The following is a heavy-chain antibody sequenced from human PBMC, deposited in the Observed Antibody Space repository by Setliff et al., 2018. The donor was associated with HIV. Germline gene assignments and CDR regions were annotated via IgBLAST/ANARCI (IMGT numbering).Heavy chain of an antibody. CDR3: ATRLNFGASDAFDI. V-gene: IGHV5-51*01. Sequence: GGSLKISCKGSGYSFSNYWIGWVCQMPGKGLEWMGIIYPGDSETRYNPSFQGQVSISVDKSSSTAYLQWSSLRASDTAMYYCATRLNFGASDAFDIWGQGTMVTVSS. D-gene: IGHD3-10*01. CDR1: GYSFSNYW. CDR2: IYPGDSET. J-gene: IGHJ3*02.